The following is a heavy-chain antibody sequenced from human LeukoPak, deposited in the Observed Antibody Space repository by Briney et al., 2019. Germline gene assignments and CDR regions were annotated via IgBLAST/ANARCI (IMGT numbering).Heavy chain of an antibody. J-gene: IGHJ6*03. CDR3: ATLMTTVTRLPYYDYMDV. D-gene: IGHD4-11*01. Sequence: ASVKVSCKVSGYTFTDYYMHWVQQAPGKGLEWMGLVDPEDGETIYAQKFQGRVPITADTSTDTAYTELSSLSSQDTAVYYCATLMTTVTRLPYYDYMDVWGKGTTVTVSS. V-gene: IGHV1-69-2*01. CDR2: VDPEDGET. CDR1: GYTFTDYY.